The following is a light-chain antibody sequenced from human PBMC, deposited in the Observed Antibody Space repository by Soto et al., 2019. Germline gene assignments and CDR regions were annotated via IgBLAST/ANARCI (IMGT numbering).Light chain of an antibody. CDR1: SSDIGAFNY. CDR2: GVA. CDR3: SSYAPTNNLL. J-gene: IGLJ2*01. V-gene: IGLV2-14*01. Sequence: QSALTQPASVSGSPGQSVTISCTGTSSDIGAFNYVSWYQHHPGKAPKLMIYGVANRPSGVSNRFSGSKSGNTASLTVSGLQAEDEADYYCSSYAPTNNLLFGGGTKLTVL.